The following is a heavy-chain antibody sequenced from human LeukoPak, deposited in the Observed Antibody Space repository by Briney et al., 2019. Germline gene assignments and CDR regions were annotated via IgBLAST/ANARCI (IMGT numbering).Heavy chain of an antibody. Sequence: ASVKVSCKASGYTFTSYYMHWVRQAPGQGLEWMGIINPSGGSTSYAQKFQGRVTMTRDTSTSTVYMELSSLRSEDTAVYYCARDSGYYGSGSYPSDYYYGMDVWGQGTTVTVSS. CDR2: INPSGGST. CDR3: ARDSGYYGSGSYPSDYYYGMDV. V-gene: IGHV1-46*01. CDR1: GYTFTSYY. J-gene: IGHJ6*02. D-gene: IGHD3-10*01.